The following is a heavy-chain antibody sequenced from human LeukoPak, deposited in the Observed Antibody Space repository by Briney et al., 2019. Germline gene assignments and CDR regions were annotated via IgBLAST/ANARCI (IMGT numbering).Heavy chain of an antibody. CDR2: IYPGDSDT. CDR3: AKVGAVAGTFYAAFHT. J-gene: IGHJ3*02. Sequence: GESLKISCKGSGYIFTTYWIVWVRQMPGKGLEWMGIIYPGDSDTRYSPSFQGQVTISADKSISTVYLQWSSLKASDSAVYYCAKVGAVAGTFYAAFHTWGQGTMVTVSS. CDR1: GYIFTTYW. V-gene: IGHV5-51*01. D-gene: IGHD6-19*01.